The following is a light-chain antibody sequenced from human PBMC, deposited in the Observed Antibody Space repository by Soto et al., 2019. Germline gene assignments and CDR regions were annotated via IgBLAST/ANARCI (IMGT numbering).Light chain of an antibody. CDR3: CSYAVSSTWV. CDR2: EVT. V-gene: IGLV2-23*02. CDR1: SSDVGSYNL. Sequence: QSVLTQPASVSGSPGQSITISCTGTSSDVGSYNLVSWYQQHPGKAPKLMIYEVTRRPSGVSNRFSGSKSGNTASLTISGLQAEDEADYYCCSYAVSSTWVFGGGTKLTGL. J-gene: IGLJ3*02.